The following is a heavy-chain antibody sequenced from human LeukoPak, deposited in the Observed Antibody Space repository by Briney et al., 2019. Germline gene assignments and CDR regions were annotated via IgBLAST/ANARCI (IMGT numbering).Heavy chain of an antibody. J-gene: IGHJ6*02. V-gene: IGHV5-51*01. CDR1: GYSFTSYW. D-gene: IGHD6-19*01. CDR3: ARSYSSGDYYYYGMDV. Sequence: GESLKISCKGSGYSFTSYWIGWVRQMPGKGLEWMGIIYPGDSGTRYSPSFQGQVTISADKSISTAYLQWSSLKASDTAMYYCARSYSSGDYYYYGMDVWGQGTTVTVSS. CDR2: IYPGDSGT.